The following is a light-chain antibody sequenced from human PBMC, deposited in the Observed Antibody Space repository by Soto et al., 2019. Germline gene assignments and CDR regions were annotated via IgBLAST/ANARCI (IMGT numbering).Light chain of an antibody. Sequence: DIQMTPSPSTLSASVGDRVTINCRASQTINSWLAWYQQKPGKAPKLLIYATSNLESGVPSRFSGSGSGTEFSLTISSLQPDDFATYYCQQYKSFSLTFGGGTKVDI. CDR3: QQYKSFSLT. CDR2: ATS. J-gene: IGKJ4*01. CDR1: QTINSW. V-gene: IGKV1-5*03.